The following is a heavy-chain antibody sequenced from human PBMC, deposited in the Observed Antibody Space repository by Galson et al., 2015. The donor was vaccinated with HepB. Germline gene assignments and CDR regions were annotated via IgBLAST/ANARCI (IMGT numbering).Heavy chain of an antibody. CDR2: IYYSGST. D-gene: IGHD7-27*01. Sequence: LSLTCAVSGGSISSGGYYWSWIRQPPGKGLEWIGYIYYSGSTNYNPSLKSRVTISVDTSKNQFSLKLSSVTAADTAVYYCARDHDWGFDYWGQGTLVTVS. CDR1: GGSISSGGYY. J-gene: IGHJ4*02. CDR3: ARDHDWGFDY. V-gene: IGHV4-61*08.